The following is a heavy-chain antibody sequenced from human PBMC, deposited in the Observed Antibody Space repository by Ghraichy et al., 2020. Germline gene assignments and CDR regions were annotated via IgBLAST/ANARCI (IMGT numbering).Heavy chain of an antibody. J-gene: IGHJ4*02. Sequence: SETLSLTCAVYGGSFSGYYWSWIRQPPGKGLEWIGEINHSGSTNYNPSLKSRVTISVDTSKNQFSLKLSSVTAADTAVYYCARGRLDGGYDGGQAQSGVDYWGQGTLVTVSS. D-gene: IGHD5-12*01. CDR3: ARGRLDGGYDGGQAQSGVDY. CDR1: GGSFSGYY. CDR2: INHSGST. V-gene: IGHV4-34*01.